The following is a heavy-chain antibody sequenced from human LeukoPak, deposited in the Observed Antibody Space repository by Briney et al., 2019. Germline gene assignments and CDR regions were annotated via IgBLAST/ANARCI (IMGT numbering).Heavy chain of an antibody. J-gene: IGHJ5*02. CDR1: GFTFSSYS. CDR2: ISSSSSTI. Sequence: GGSLRLSCAASGFTFSSYSMNWVRQAPGKGLEWVSYISSSSSTIYYADSVKGRFTISRDNAKNSLYLQMNSLRAEDTAVYYCARDGLRWYGSWWFDPWGQGTLVTVSS. D-gene: IGHD4-23*01. CDR3: ARDGLRWYGSWWFDP. V-gene: IGHV3-48*04.